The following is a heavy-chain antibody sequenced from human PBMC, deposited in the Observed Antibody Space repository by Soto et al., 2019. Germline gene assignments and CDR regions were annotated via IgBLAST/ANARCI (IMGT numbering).Heavy chain of an antibody. V-gene: IGHV1-3*01. CDR1: GYTFTSYA. J-gene: IGHJ4*02. CDR2: INAGNGDT. Sequence: ASVKVSCQASGYTFTSYAVHWVRQAPGQRLEWMGWINAGNGDTIYSQKFQGRVTITRDTSASTAYMELSSLRSEDTAVYYCARDLPSTGWYDYWGQGTLVTVSS. D-gene: IGHD6-19*01. CDR3: ARDLPSTGWYDY.